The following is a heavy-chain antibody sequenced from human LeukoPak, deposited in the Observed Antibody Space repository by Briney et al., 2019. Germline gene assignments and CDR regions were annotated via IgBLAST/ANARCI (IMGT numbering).Heavy chain of an antibody. V-gene: IGHV3-33*01. D-gene: IGHD6-13*01. CDR3: TRGQPGVAAAGNLDY. CDR2: IWSDGNNK. J-gene: IGHJ4*02. CDR1: GFTFSSYA. Sequence: GESLRLSCAASGFTFSSYAMHWVRQAPGKGLEWVAIIWSDGNNKYYANSVEGRFTISRDTSKNTLFLQMNSLRAEDTAVYYCTRGQPGVAAAGNLDYWGQGTLVTVSS.